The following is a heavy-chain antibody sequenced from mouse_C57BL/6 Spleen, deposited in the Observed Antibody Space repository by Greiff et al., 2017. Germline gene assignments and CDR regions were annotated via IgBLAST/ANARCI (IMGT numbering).Heavy chain of an antibody. CDR3: VGEPYYCGYLDY. CDR1: GFSFNTYA. D-gene: IGHD2-10*01. V-gene: IGHV10-3*01. CDR2: KRSKSSNNAT. Sequence: DVQLQVSGGGLVQPKGSLKLSCAASGFSFNTYAMHWVRLTPGTGLEWVDRKRSKSSNNATYYADSVKDRFTISSYDSQSMLYLQMNDLKTTDTAMYDCVGEPYYCGYLDYWGQGTTLTVSS. J-gene: IGHJ2*01.